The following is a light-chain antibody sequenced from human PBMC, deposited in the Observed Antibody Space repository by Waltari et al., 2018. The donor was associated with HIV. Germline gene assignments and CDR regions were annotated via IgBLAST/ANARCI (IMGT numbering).Light chain of an antibody. J-gene: IGLJ2*01. V-gene: IGLV2-14*01. Sequence: SALTQPASVSGSPGESITISCTGTSNDVGAYNSVSWYQHHPGKAPQLIIDEVSPRPSRVSDRFSGSKSGNTASLTISGLQPEDEAEYYCSSYSGARAHVFGGGTKVTVL. CDR1: SNDVGAYNS. CDR2: EVS. CDR3: SSYSGARAHV.